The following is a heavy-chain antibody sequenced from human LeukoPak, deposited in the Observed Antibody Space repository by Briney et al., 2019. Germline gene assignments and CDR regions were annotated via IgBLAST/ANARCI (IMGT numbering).Heavy chain of an antibody. CDR3: ARIKSSNKDPISGSYFLY. Sequence: ASVKVSCKASGYTFTGYYMHWVRQAPGQGPEWMGWINPNSGGTNYGQKFQGRVAMTRDTSISTAYMELSRLRSGDTAVYYCARIKSSNKDPISGSYFLYWGQGTLVTVSS. CDR2: INPNSGGT. J-gene: IGHJ4*02. CDR1: GYTFTGYY. V-gene: IGHV1-2*02. D-gene: IGHD1-26*01.